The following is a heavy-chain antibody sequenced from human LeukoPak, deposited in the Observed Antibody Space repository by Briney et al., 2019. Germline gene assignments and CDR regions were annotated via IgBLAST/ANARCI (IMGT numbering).Heavy chain of an antibody. CDR2: IYHSGST. CDR3: ARASPIPLITNFWSGYGYDY. CDR1: GGSISSSNW. J-gene: IGHJ4*02. Sequence: SETLSLTCAVSGGSISSSNWWSWVRQPPGKGLEWIGEIYHSGSTNYNPSLKSRVTISVDKSKNQFSLKLSSVTAADTAVYYCARASPIPLITNFWSGYGYDYWGQGTLVTVSS. V-gene: IGHV4-4*02. D-gene: IGHD3-3*01.